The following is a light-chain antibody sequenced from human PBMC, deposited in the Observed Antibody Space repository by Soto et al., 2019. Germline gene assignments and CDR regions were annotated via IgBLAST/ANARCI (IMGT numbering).Light chain of an antibody. V-gene: IGKV1-5*01. CDR3: QQYNSYPWT. CDR1: QSISSW. Sequence: GDRVTITCRASQSISSWLAWYQQKPGKAPKLLIYDASSLESGVPSRFSGSGSGTEFTLTISSLQPDDFATYYCQQYNSYPWTFGQGTEVEIK. CDR2: DAS. J-gene: IGKJ1*01.